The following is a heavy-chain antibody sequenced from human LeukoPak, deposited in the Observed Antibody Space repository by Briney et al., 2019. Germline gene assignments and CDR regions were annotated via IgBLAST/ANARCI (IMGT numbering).Heavy chain of an antibody. D-gene: IGHD3-10*01. J-gene: IGHJ3*02. V-gene: IGHV3-30-3*01. CDR1: GFTFSNYA. Sequence: GGSLRLSCAASGFTFSNYAMSWVGQAPGKGLEWVAVISYDGSNKYYADSVKGRFTISRDNSKNTLYLQMNSLRAEDTAVYYCAREHNLLLWLGELSRRALDIGGQGTMVTVSS. CDR3: AREHNLLLWLGELSRRALDI. CDR2: ISYDGSNK.